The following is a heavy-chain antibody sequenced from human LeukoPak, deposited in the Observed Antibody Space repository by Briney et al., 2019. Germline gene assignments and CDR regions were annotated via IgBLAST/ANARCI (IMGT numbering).Heavy chain of an antibody. Sequence: PSETLSLTCTVSGGSISSYYWSWIRQPPGNGLERIGYIYYSGSTKYNPSLNIRVTISVDTSTNQFSLKLSSVTAADTAVYYCARSASDRAFDIWGQGKMVTVSS. CDR1: GGSISSYY. V-gene: IGHV4-59*08. J-gene: IGHJ3*02. CDR2: IYYSGST. CDR3: ARSASDRAFDI.